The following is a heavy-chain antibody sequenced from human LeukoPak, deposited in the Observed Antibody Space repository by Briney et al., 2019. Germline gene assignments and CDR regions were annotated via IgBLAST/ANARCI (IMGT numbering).Heavy chain of an antibody. CDR3: ARNDGNYYYDSSGYYLSYFDY. CDR2: IYPGDSDT. D-gene: IGHD3-22*01. V-gene: IGHV5-51*01. CDR1: GYSFTSYW. J-gene: IGHJ4*02. Sequence: GESLKISCKGSGYSFTSYWIGWVRQMPGKGLEWMGIIYPGDSDTRYSPSFQGQVTISADKSISTAYLQWSSLKASDTAMYYCARNDGNYYYDSSGYYLSYFDYWGQGTLVTVSS.